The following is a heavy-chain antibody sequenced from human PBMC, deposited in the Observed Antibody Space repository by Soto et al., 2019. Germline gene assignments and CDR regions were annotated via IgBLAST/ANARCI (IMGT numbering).Heavy chain of an antibody. D-gene: IGHD3-10*01. J-gene: IGHJ4*02. CDR2: IYWDDDK. CDR1: GFSLSTNGVG. CDR3: AHRRGSGSYPNTFDY. Sequence: QITLKESGPTLVKPTQTLTLTCTFSGFSLSTNGVGVGWIRQPPGKALEWLALIYWDDDKRYSSSLKSRLTITKDTSKNQVVLTMTNMDPVDTATYYCAHRRGSGSYPNTFDYWGQGTLVTVSS. V-gene: IGHV2-5*02.